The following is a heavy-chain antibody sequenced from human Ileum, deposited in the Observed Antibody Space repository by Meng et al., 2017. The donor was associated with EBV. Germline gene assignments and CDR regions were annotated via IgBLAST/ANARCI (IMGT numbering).Heavy chain of an antibody. V-gene: IGHV4-39*07. CDR2: IFYRGNT. CDR3: VSAYDYGDYEAFAY. J-gene: IGHJ4*02. D-gene: IGHD4-17*01. Sequence: QLLGAGPGLVRPSETLSLTCSVSGDAMGSSNYYWGWIRQSPGKALECIGTIFYRGNTFYNPSLKTRLTISVDTSKNEFSLNLKSVTAADTAVYYCVSAYDYGDYEAFAYWGLGSLVTVSS. CDR1: GDAMGSSNYY.